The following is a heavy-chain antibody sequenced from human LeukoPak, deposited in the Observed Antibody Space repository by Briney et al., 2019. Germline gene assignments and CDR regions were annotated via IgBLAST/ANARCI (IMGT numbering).Heavy chain of an antibody. J-gene: IGHJ5*02. V-gene: IGHV5-51*01. CDR2: IYPGDSDT. CDR1: GYRFTSYW. CDR3: ARLVTYGSGSDLHWFDP. Sequence: GESLKISFKGSGYRFTSYWIGWVRPMPGKGLEWMGIIYPGDSDTRYSPSFQGQVTISADKSISTAYLQWSSLKASDTAMYYCARLVTYGSGSDLHWFDPWGQGTLVTVSS. D-gene: IGHD3-10*01.